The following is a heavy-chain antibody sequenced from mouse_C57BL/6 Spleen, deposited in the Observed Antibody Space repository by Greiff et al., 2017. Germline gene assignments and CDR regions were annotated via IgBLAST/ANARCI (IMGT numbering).Heavy chain of an antibody. D-gene: IGHD1-1*01. CDR1: GYTFTDYY. CDR3: ARFYYYGSSYGMDY. Sequence: VQLQQSGPELVKPGAPVKISCKASGYTFTDYYMNWVKQSHGKSLEWIGDINPNNGGTSYNQKFKGKATLTVDKSSSTAYMELRSLTSEDSAVYYCARFYYYGSSYGMDYWGQGTSVTVSS. V-gene: IGHV1-26*01. CDR2: INPNNGGT. J-gene: IGHJ4*01.